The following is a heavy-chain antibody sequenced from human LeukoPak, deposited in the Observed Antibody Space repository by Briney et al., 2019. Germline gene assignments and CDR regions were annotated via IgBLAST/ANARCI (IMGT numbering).Heavy chain of an antibody. CDR3: ASEHLYWGSPFAFDI. CDR1: GGSISSGSYY. Sequence: SETLSLTCTVSGGSISSGSYYWSWIRQPAGKGLEWIGRIYTSGSTNYNPSLKSRVTISVDTSKNQFSLKLSSVTAADTAVYYCASEHLYWGSPFAFDIWGQGTMVTVSS. V-gene: IGHV4-61*02. J-gene: IGHJ3*02. CDR2: IYTSGST. D-gene: IGHD2-8*02.